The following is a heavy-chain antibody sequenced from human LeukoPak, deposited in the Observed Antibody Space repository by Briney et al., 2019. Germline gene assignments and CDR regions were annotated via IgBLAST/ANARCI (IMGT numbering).Heavy chain of an antibody. D-gene: IGHD2-2*01. Sequence: SETLSLTCSVSGASISNSDWWTWVRQPPGEGLEWIGEIYHGGTTKYNPSLKSRVTISVDKSKNQFSLKLSSVSAADTAIYYCAREVVPAALGEFWFDPWGQGTLVTVSS. J-gene: IGHJ5*02. CDR1: GASISNSDW. V-gene: IGHV4-4*02. CDR2: IYHGGTT. CDR3: AREVVPAALGEFWFDP.